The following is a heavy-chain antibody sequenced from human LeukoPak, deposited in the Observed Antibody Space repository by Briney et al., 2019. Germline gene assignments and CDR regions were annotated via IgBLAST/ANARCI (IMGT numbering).Heavy chain of an antibody. Sequence: PGGSLRLSCAASGFTFSSYGMHWVRQAPGKGLEWVAFIRYDGSNKYYADSVKGRFTISRDNSKNTLYLQMNSLRAEATAVYYCAKFWGVLGYCSSTSWYTPNDYWGQGTLDTVSS. D-gene: IGHD2-2*02. CDR1: GFTFSSYG. V-gene: IGHV3-30*02. CDR2: IRYDGSNK. J-gene: IGHJ4*02. CDR3: AKFWGVLGYCSSTSWYTPNDY.